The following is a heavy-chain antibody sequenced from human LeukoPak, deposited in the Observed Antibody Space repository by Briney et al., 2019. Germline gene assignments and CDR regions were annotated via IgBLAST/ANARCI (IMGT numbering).Heavy chain of an antibody. J-gene: IGHJ4*02. CDR3: AKDDSHDPKSGDYDG. CDR2: ISGGGGTT. V-gene: IGHV3-23*01. D-gene: IGHD4-17*01. Sequence: GGSLRLSCAASGFTFSDYYMSWIRQAPGKGLEWVSGISGGGGTTYYADSVKGRFTISRDNFKNTLDLQMNSLRAEDTALYYCAKDDSHDPKSGDYDGWGQGTLVTVSS. CDR1: GFTFSDYY.